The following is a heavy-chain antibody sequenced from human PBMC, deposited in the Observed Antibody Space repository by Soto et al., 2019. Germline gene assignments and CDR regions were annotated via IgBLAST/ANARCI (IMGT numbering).Heavy chain of an antibody. Sequence: SETLSLTCAVYGGSFSGYYWSWIRQPPGKGLEWIGEINHSGSTNYNPSLKSRVTISVDTSKNQFSPKLSSVTAADTAVYYCARGPSDLIIWSSSWYRGSGLVVFDPWGQGTLVTVSS. V-gene: IGHV4-34*01. CDR1: GGSFSGYY. J-gene: IGHJ5*02. D-gene: IGHD6-13*01. CDR3: ARGPSDLIIWSSSWYRGSGLVVFDP. CDR2: INHSGST.